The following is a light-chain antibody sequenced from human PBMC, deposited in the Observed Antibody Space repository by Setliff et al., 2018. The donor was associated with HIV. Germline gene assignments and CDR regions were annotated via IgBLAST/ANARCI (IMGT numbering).Light chain of an antibody. V-gene: IGLV2-8*01. CDR2: EVS. Sequence: QSALAQPPSASGSPGQSVTISCTGTSSDVGGYNYVSWYQQHPGKAPKVMIYEVSKRPSGVPDRFSGSKSGNTASPTVSGLQAEDEADYYCSSYAGSNNYVFGTGTKVTVL. CDR3: SSYAGSNNYV. J-gene: IGLJ1*01. CDR1: SSDVGGYNY.